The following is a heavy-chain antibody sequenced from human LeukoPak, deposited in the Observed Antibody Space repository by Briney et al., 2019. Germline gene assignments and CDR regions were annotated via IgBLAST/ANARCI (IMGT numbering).Heavy chain of an antibody. CDR2: IYHTGLT. D-gene: IGHD2-15*01. J-gene: IGHJ6*03. Sequence: SETLSLNCTVSGGSMNGLWWSWLRQSPGKGLEWIAHIYHTGLTYFNPPLQSRVTISVDTSKKQSSLTLSSVTAADAAVYFCAKDMTVSTPRHYMDVWGKGTTVAVSS. V-gene: IGHV4-59*11. CDR3: AKDMTVSTPRHYMDV. CDR1: GGSMNGLW.